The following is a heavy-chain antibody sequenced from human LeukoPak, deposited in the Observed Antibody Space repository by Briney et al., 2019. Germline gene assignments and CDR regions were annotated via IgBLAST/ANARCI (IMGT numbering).Heavy chain of an antibody. CDR3: ARARYCSGGSCYYFDY. Sequence: ASVKVSCKASGYTFTSYGITWVRQAPGQGLEWMGIINPSGGSTSYAQKFQGRVTMTRDTSTSTVYMELSSLRSEDTAVYYCARARYCSGGSCYYFDYWGQGTLVTVSS. V-gene: IGHV1-46*01. J-gene: IGHJ4*02. CDR2: INPSGGST. CDR1: GYTFTSYG. D-gene: IGHD2-15*01.